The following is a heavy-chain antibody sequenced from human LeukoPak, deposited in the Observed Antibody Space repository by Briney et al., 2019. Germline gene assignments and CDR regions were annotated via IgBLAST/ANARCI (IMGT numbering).Heavy chain of an antibody. D-gene: IGHD3-22*01. CDR3: ARGGYYDSSGP. J-gene: IGHJ4*02. V-gene: IGHV1-46*01. CDR1: VYSFTKYF. Sequence: ASVKVSCKASVYSFTKYFIHWVRQAPGQGLEWMGVINPSDGTTGDAQRFQGRVTMTRDTSTSTIYMELSSLTSDDTAVYFCARGGYYDSSGPWGQGTLVTVSS. CDR2: INPSDGTT.